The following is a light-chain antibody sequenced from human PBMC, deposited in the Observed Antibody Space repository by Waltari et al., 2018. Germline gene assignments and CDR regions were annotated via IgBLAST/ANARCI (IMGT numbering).Light chain of an antibody. V-gene: IGLV1-44*01. J-gene: IGLJ2*01. CDR3: AAWDDSLKGV. Sequence: QSVLTQPPSASGTPGQRVPISCSGSSSNIGRTTVNWYQQLPGTAPKLLIYSNNQRPSGVPDRFSGSKSGTSASLAISGLQSEDEADYYCAAWDDSLKGVFGGGTKLTVL. CDR1: SSNIGRTT. CDR2: SNN.